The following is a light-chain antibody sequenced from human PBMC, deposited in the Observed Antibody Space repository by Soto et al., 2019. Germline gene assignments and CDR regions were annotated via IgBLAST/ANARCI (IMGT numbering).Light chain of an antibody. V-gene: IGLV1-44*01. CDR1: SSNIGSNT. Sequence: QSVLTQPPSASGTPGQRVTISCSGSSSNIGSNTVSWYQQLPVTAPKLLIYNTNQRPSGLPDRFSGSKSGTSASLAISGLQSEDEAGYYCEAWDDSLIGFYVFGTGTKVTVL. CDR3: EAWDDSLIGFYV. J-gene: IGLJ1*01. CDR2: NTN.